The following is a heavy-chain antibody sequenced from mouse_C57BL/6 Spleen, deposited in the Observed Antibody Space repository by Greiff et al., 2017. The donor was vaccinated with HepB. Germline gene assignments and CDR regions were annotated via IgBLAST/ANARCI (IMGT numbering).Heavy chain of an antibody. CDR3: GWGSSYSYAMDY. Sequence: QVQLQQPGAELVRPGSSVKLSCKASGYTFTSYWMHWVKQRPIQGLEWIGNIDTSDSETHYNQKFKDKATLTVDKSSSTAYMQLSSLTSEDSAVYCCGWGSSYSYAMDYWGQGTSVTVSS. V-gene: IGHV1-52*01. CDR1: GYTFTSYW. J-gene: IGHJ4*01. D-gene: IGHD1-1*01. CDR2: IDTSDSET.